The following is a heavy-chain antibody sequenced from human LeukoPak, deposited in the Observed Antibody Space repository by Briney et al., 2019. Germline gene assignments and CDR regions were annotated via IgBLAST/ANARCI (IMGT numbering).Heavy chain of an antibody. V-gene: IGHV3-49*03. CDR3: TRASLNYCSGGSCYPSDY. Sequence: GGSLRLSCTASGFTFGNYAMSWFRQAPGKGLEWVGFIRSKAYGGTTEYAASVKGRFTISRDDSKSIAYLQMNSLKTEDTAVYYCTRASLNYCSGGSCYPSDYWGQGTLVTVSS. D-gene: IGHD2-15*01. CDR2: IRSKAYGGTT. J-gene: IGHJ4*02. CDR1: GFTFGNYA.